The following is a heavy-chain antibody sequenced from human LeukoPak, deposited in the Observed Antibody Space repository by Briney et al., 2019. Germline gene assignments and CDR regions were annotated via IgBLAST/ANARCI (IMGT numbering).Heavy chain of an antibody. D-gene: IGHD4/OR15-4a*01. Sequence: GGSLRLSCAASAFTFSNYGMHWVRQAPGKGLEWVAVIWYDGSNKYYADSVKGRFTISRDNSKNTLYLQMNSLRAEDTAVYYCAKLTSSYYYYYGMDVWGQGTTVTVSS. V-gene: IGHV3-30*02. CDR1: AFTFSNYG. CDR3: AKLTSSYYYYYGMDV. CDR2: IWYDGSNK. J-gene: IGHJ6*02.